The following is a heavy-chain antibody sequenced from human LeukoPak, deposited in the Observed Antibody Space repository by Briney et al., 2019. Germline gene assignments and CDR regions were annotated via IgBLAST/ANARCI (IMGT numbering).Heavy chain of an antibody. CDR3: AKDPYYYDSSGYYDY. CDR1: GFTFDVYA. Sequence: GGSLRLSCAASGFTFDVYAMHWVRHAPGKGLEWVSGISWNSGSIGYADSVKGRFTISRDNAKNSLYLQMNSLRAEDTALYYCAKDPYYYDSSGYYDYWGQGTLVTVSS. J-gene: IGHJ4*02. D-gene: IGHD3-22*01. CDR2: ISWNSGSI. V-gene: IGHV3-9*01.